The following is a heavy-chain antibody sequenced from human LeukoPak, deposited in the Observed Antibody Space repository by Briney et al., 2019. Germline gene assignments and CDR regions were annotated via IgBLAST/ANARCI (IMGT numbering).Heavy chain of an antibody. D-gene: IGHD2-8*02. J-gene: IGHJ4*02. CDR3: ATYRQVLLPFES. V-gene: IGHV3-23*01. CDR1: GFTFSTFA. CDR2: IFPSGGEI. Sequence: VQLGGSLRLSCAASGFTFSTFAMIWVRQPPGKGLEWVSSIFPSGGEIHYADSVRGRFTISRDNSKSTLSLQMNSLRAEDTAIYYCATYRQVLLPFESWGQGTLVTVSS.